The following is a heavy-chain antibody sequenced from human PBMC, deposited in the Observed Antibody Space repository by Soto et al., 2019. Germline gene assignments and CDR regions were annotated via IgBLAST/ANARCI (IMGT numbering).Heavy chain of an antibody. CDR3: ARDRRVVTEGFDY. CDR1: SGSITGYY. Sequence: XXTLSLTCTVSSGSITGYYWSWIRQPPGXGLEWIGCLXYSGKXHYNHSLESRVXLSVDTSXXQFSMKLTYVTAEDTAVYYCARDRRVVTEGFDYWGQGSLVTVSS. D-gene: IGHD3-22*01. V-gene: IGHV4-59*01. CDR2: LXYSGKX. J-gene: IGHJ4*02.